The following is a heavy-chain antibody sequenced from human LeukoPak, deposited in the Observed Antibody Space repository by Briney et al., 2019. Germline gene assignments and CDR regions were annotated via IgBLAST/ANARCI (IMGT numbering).Heavy chain of an antibody. D-gene: IGHD3-22*01. Sequence: GRSLRLSCAASGFTLSHYALHWVRQAPGKGLEWVALIGHDGADKYYADSVKGRFLISRDNSKNMLFLQMNSLIIEDTAVYYCARNSDYYDYSPQSVWGQGTLVTVSS. J-gene: IGHJ4*02. V-gene: IGHV3-30*04. CDR2: IGHDGADK. CDR1: GFTLSHYA. CDR3: ARNSDYYDYSPQSV.